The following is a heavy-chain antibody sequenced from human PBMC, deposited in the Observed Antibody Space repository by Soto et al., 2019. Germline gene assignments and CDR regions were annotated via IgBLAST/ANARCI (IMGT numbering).Heavy chain of an antibody. CDR2: IYPGDSDT. J-gene: IGHJ6*02. CDR3: AGGGVRGVITRTRNYYGMDV. CDR1: GYSFTSYW. Sequence: PGESLKISCKGSGYSFTSYWIGWVRQMPGKGLEWMGIIYPGDSDTRYSPSFQGQVTISADKSISTAYLQWSSLKASDTAMYYCAGGGVRGVITRTRNYYGMDVWGQGTTVTVSS. D-gene: IGHD3-10*01. V-gene: IGHV5-51*01.